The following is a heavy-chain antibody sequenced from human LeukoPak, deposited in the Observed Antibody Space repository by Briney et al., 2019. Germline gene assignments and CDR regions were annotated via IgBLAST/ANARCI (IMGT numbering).Heavy chain of an antibody. J-gene: IGHJ4*02. V-gene: IGHV3-30*18. D-gene: IGHD6-6*01. Sequence: GGSLRLSCAASGFTFSSYGMHWVRQAPGKGLEWVAVISYDGSNKYYADSVKGRFTISRDNSKNTLYLQMNSRGAEDTAVYYCAKDASIEQLVPGTFDYWGQGTLVTVSS. CDR1: GFTFSSYG. CDR3: AKDASIEQLVPGTFDY. CDR2: ISYDGSNK.